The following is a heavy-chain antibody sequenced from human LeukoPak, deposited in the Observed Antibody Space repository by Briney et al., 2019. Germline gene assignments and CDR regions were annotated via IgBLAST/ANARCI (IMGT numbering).Heavy chain of an antibody. Sequence: GRSLRLSCAAPGFTFSSYAMHWVRQAPGKGLEWVAVISYDGSNKYYADSVKGRFTISRDNSKNTLYLQMNSLRAEDTAVYYCARGATYYYGSGSSQFDYWGQGTLVTVSS. D-gene: IGHD3-10*01. CDR1: GFTFSSYA. J-gene: IGHJ4*02. V-gene: IGHV3-30*04. CDR3: ARGATYYYGSGSSQFDY. CDR2: ISYDGSNK.